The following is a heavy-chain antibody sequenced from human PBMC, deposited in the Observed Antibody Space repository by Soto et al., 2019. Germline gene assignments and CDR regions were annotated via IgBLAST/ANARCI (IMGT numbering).Heavy chain of an antibody. CDR2: IFSNDEK. CDR3: ARIRYSYGFNYFDY. D-gene: IGHD5-18*01. CDR1: GFSLSNARMG. Sequence: SGPTLVNHTETLTLTCTVSGFSLSNARMGVSWIRQPPGKALEWLAHIFSNDEKSYNTSLKSRLTISEDTSKSQVVLTMTNMDPVDTATYYYARIRYSYGFNYFDYWGQGTLATVSS. V-gene: IGHV2-26*01. J-gene: IGHJ4*02.